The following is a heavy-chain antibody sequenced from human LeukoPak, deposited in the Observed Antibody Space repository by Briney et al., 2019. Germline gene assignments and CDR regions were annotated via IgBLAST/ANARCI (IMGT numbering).Heavy chain of an antibody. CDR2: INTYIGDT. Sequence: EASVKVSCEASGYSFTGRGIIWVRQAPGHRLEWMGWINTYIGDTNYAQNLQGRVTMTTDTSTSTASMELRSLRSDDTAVYYCATGTGYSDQWGQGTLVTVSS. J-gene: IGHJ5*02. CDR1: GYSFTGRG. CDR3: ATGTGYSDQ. D-gene: IGHD5-18*01. V-gene: IGHV1-18*04.